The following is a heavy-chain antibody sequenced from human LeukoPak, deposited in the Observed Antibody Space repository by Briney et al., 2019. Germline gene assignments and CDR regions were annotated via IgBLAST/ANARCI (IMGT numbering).Heavy chain of an antibody. V-gene: IGHV1-18*01. CDR2: ISAYNGNT. D-gene: IGHD5-12*01. Sequence: ASVKVSCKASGYTFTSYGISWVRQAPGQGLEWMGWISAYNGNTNYAQKLQGRVTMTTDTPTSTAYMELRSLRSENTAVYYCATELRRFGYSGYGWGQGTLVTVSS. J-gene: IGHJ4*02. CDR1: GYTFTSYG. CDR3: ATELRRFGYSGYG.